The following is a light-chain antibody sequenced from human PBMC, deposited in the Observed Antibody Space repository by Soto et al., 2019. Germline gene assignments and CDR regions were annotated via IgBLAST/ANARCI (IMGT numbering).Light chain of an antibody. CDR3: EQYDDLPYT. CDR2: DAS. CDR1: HEINNY. V-gene: IGKV1-33*01. J-gene: IGKJ2*01. Sequence: DIQMTQSPSSLYASVGDRITIACQASHEINNYLSWFQQKTGKAPRLLIYDASNLEAGVTSRFSSSASVTDFTFTINSVQPEYIATYFCEQYDDLPYTFGQGTNLEIK.